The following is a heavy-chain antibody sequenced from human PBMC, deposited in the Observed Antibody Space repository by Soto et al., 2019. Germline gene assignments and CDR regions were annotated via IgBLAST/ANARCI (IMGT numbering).Heavy chain of an antibody. CDR3: ARTTAVPNTLRSRYFFDF. V-gene: IGHV4-61*01. J-gene: IGHJ4*02. CDR2: VYYSGTT. D-gene: IGHD3-9*01. CDR1: GGSVNNKTYY. Sequence: SETLSLTCSVSGGSVNNKTYYWSWIRQPPGKRLEWIGYVYYSGTTNYNPSLKSRVTISIDMSKNQFSLRPSSVTAADTALYYCARTTAVPNTLRSRYFFDFWGQGTLVTVSS.